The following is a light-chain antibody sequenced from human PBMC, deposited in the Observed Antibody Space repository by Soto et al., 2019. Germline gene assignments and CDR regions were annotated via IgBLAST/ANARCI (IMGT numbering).Light chain of an antibody. V-gene: IGKV1-5*01. J-gene: IGKJ3*01. CDR3: QQYHSYSPFP. CDR2: DAS. CDR1: QSISSW. Sequence: DIQMTQSPSTLSASVGDRVTVTCRASQSISSWLAWYQQKPGKAPKLLIYDASSLESGVPSRFSGSGSGTEFTLTISSLQPGDFATYYCQQYHSYSPFPFGPGTKVDIK.